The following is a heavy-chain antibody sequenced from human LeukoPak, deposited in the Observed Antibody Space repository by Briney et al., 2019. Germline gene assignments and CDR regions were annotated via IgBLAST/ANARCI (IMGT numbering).Heavy chain of an antibody. CDR2: ISVYNGNT. CDR1: GYTLTELS. D-gene: IGHD5-12*01. J-gene: IGHJ5*02. V-gene: IGHV1-18*01. Sequence: VASVKVSCKVSGYTLTELSMHWVRQAPGQGLEWMGWISVYNGNTNYAQKFQGRVTMTTDTSTSTAYMELKSLRSDDTAVYYCARDGSAYVEDWLDPWGQGTLVIVSS. CDR3: ARDGSAYVEDWLDP.